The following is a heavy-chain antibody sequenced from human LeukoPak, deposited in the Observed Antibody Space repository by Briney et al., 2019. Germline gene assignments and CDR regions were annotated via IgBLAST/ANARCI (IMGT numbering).Heavy chain of an antibody. V-gene: IGHV4-39*01. Sequence: SETLSLTCTVSGSSISSSSYYWGWIRQPPGKGLEWIGSIYYSGSTYYNPSLKSRVTISVDTSKNQFSLKLSSVTAADTAVYYCARRTRYDFWSGLYFDYWGQGTLVTVSS. CDR3: ARRTRYDFWSGLYFDY. J-gene: IGHJ4*02. D-gene: IGHD3-3*01. CDR1: GSSISSSSYY. CDR2: IYYSGST.